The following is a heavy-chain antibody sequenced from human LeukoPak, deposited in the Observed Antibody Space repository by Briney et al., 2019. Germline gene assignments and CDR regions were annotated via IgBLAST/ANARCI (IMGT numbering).Heavy chain of an antibody. V-gene: IGHV3-21*01. CDR3: ARDPKGLRFLEWISQYYFDY. Sequence: GGSLRLSCAASGFTFSSYSMNWVRQAPGKGLEWVSSISSSSSYIYYADSVKGRFTISRDNAKNSLYLQMNSLRAEDTAVYYCARDPKGLRFLEWISQYYFDYWGQGTLVTVSS. D-gene: IGHD3-3*01. J-gene: IGHJ4*02. CDR2: ISSSSSYI. CDR1: GFTFSSYS.